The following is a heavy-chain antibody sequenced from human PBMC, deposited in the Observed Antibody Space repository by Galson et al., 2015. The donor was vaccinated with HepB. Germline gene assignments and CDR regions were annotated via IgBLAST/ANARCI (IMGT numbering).Heavy chain of an antibody. CDR2: IRYDGSNK. CDR3: AKDRVKGSYYDILTGYYRRSWGGY. CDR1: GFTFSSYG. V-gene: IGHV3-30*02. D-gene: IGHD3-9*01. J-gene: IGHJ4*02. Sequence: SLRLSCAASGFTFSSYGMHWVRQAPGKGLEWVAFIRYDGSNKYYADSVKGRFTISRDNSKNTLYLQMNSLRAEDTAVYYCAKDRVKGSYYDILTGYYRRSWGGYWGQGTLATVSS.